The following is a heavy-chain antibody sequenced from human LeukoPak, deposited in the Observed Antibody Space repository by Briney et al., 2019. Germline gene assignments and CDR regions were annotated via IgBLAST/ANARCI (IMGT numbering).Heavy chain of an antibody. D-gene: IGHD3-10*01. Sequence: PGGSLRLSCTASGFSFDDYAMHWVRQAPGKGLEWVACIKQDGSQKDYVDSVKGRFTISRDNAKNSLYLQMSSLRAEDTAMYYCARDKGYGSDYWGPGVQVTVSS. J-gene: IGHJ4*02. CDR2: IKQDGSQK. V-gene: IGHV3-7*01. CDR1: GFSFDDYA. CDR3: ARDKGYGSDY.